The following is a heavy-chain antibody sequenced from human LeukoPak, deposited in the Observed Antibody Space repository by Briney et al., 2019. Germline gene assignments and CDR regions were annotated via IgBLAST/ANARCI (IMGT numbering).Heavy chain of an antibody. D-gene: IGHD3-22*01. J-gene: IGHJ5*02. Sequence: PSETLSLTCTVSGGSISSSSYYWGRIRQPPGKGLEWLGSIYYKGDTYYNPSLKSRVTVSVDTSRNQFSLKLSSVTAADTAVYYCSRRMNYYDSSGSGTWFDPWGQETLVTVSS. CDR2: IYYKGDT. CDR3: SRRMNYYDSSGSGTWFDP. V-gene: IGHV4-39*01. CDR1: GGSISSSSYY.